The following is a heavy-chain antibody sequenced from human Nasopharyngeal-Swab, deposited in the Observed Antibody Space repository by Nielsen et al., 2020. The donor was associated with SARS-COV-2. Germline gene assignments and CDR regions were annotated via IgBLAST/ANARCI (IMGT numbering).Heavy chain of an antibody. Sequence: SETLSLTCTVPGGSISSGDYYWSWIRQPPGKGLEWIGYIYYSGSTYYNPSLKSRVTISVDTSKNQFSLKLSSVTAADTAVYYCARFLAYCGGDCPHDAFDIWGQGTMVTVSS. D-gene: IGHD2-21*02. CDR1: GGSISSGDYY. CDR3: ARFLAYCGGDCPHDAFDI. CDR2: IYYSGST. V-gene: IGHV4-30-4*01. J-gene: IGHJ3*02.